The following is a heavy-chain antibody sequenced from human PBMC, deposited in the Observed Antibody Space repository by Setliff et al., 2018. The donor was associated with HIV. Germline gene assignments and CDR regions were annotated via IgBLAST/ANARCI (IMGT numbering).Heavy chain of an antibody. D-gene: IGHD3-9*01. J-gene: IGHJ3*01. CDR1: GFTFSGFE. CDR2: INVSGSTI. Sequence: AGGSLRLSCVISGFTFSGFEVNWVRQPPGKGLDWVSNINVSGSTIFYTESVKGRFTISRGNAKKSVFLHMNSLRGEDTAVYYCVREGEYFDTIGHYLVRRFFDLWGQGTMVTVSS. V-gene: IGHV3-48*03. CDR3: VREGEYFDTIGHYLVRRFFDL.